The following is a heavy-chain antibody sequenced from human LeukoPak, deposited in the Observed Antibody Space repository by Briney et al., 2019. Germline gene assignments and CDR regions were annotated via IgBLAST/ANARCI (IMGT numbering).Heavy chain of an antibody. V-gene: IGHV4-59*01. CDR2: IYYSGST. J-gene: IGHJ5*02. CDR3: ARAYCGGDCYRGWFDP. CDR1: GGSISSYY. Sequence: SETLSLTCTVSGGSISSYYWSWIRQPPGKGLEWIGYIYYSGSTNYNPSLKSRVTISVETSKNQFSLKLSSVTAADTAVYYCARAYCGGDCYRGWFDPWGQGTLVTVSS. D-gene: IGHD2-21*02.